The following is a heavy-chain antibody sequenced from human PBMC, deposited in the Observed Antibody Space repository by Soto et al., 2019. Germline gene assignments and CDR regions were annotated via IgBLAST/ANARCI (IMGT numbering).Heavy chain of an antibody. CDR1: GFTFSSYG. CDR3: ARLYCSASSCYSVGAFDI. V-gene: IGHV3-33*01. CDR2: IWFDGSDK. Sequence: QVQLVESGGGVVQPGRSLRLSCAASGFTFSSYGMHWVRQAPGKGLEWVALIWFDGSDKYYTESVKGRFTISRDNSKGTLYLQMNSLRAEDTAVYYCARLYCSASSCYSVGAFDIRGQGTMVTVSS. D-gene: IGHD2-15*01. J-gene: IGHJ3*02.